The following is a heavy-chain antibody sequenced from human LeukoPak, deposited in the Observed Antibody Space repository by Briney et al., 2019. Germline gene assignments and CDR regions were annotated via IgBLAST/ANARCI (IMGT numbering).Heavy chain of an antibody. V-gene: IGHV3-23*01. CDR1: GFTFSSYA. CDR3: ANPPLYSSGWSPYYYGMDV. D-gene: IGHD6-19*01. Sequence: GGSLRLSCAASGFTFSSYAMSWVRQAPGKGLEWVSAISGSGGSTYYADSVKGRFTISRDNSKNTLYLQMNSLRAEDTAVYYCANPPLYSSGWSPYYYGMDVWGQGTTVTVSS. J-gene: IGHJ6*02. CDR2: ISGSGGST.